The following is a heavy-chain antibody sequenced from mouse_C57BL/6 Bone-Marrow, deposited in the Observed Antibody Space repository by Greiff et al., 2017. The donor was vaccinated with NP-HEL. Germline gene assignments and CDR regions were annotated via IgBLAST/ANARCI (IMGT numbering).Heavy chain of an antibody. CDR3: AREHDYEGFDY. V-gene: IGHV1-52*01. D-gene: IGHD2-4*01. J-gene: IGHJ2*01. Sequence: QVQLQQPGAELVRPGSSVKLSCKASGYTFTSYWMHWVKQRPIQGLEWIGNIDPSDSETHYNQKFKDKATLTVDKSSSTAYMQLSSLTSEDSAVYYCAREHDYEGFDYWGQGTTLTVSS. CDR1: GYTFTSYW. CDR2: IDPSDSET.